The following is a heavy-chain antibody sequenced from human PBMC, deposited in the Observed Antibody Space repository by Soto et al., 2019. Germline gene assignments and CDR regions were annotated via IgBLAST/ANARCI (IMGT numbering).Heavy chain of an antibody. D-gene: IGHD6-19*01. CDR1: GFTFSSYW. V-gene: IGHV3-7*01. CDR3: ARDSSLYSSGWYAYYFDY. CDR2: IKQDGSEK. J-gene: IGHJ4*02. Sequence: GGSLRLSCAASGFTFSSYWMSWVRQAPGKGLEWVANIKQDGSEKYYVDSVKGRFTISRDNAKNSLYLQMNSLRAEDTAVYYCARDSSLYSSGWYAYYFDYWGQGTLVTVSS.